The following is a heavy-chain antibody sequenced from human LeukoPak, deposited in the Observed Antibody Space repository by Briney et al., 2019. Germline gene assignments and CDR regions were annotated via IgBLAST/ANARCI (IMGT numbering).Heavy chain of an antibody. CDR3: ARDSLRDRGPFDM. Sequence: ASVKLSCKASGYTFTSYYMHWVRQAPGQGLEWMGIINPSGGATISPQKFQGRVTMTRDTSTSTVYMELSSLRSEDTAVYYCARDSLRDRGPFDMWGQGTMVTVSA. CDR1: GYTFTSYY. D-gene: IGHD1-14*01. CDR2: INPSGGAT. J-gene: IGHJ3*02. V-gene: IGHV1-46*01.